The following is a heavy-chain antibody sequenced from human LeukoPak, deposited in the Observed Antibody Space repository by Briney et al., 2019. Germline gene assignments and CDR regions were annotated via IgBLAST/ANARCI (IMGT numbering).Heavy chain of an antibody. D-gene: IGHD6-6*01. CDR2: IYYSGTT. J-gene: IGHJ2*01. V-gene: IGHV4-59*01. Sequence: SETLSLTCTVSGGTISGYYWSWIRQSPGKGLEWIGHIYYSGTTNYSPSLKSRVTISVDTSKDEFSLKLNSVTAADTAVYFCARSSIGDWYFELWGRGTLVTVSS. CDR1: GGTISGYY. CDR3: ARSSIGDWYFEL.